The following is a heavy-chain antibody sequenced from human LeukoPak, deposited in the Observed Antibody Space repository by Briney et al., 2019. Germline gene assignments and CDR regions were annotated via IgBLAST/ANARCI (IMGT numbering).Heavy chain of an antibody. V-gene: IGHV1-8*03. Sequence: ASVKVSCKASGYTFTSYDINWVRQATGQGLEWMGWMNPNSGNTGYAQKFQGRVTITRNTSISTAYMELSSLRSEDTAVYYCASHPPPTTVTDGYWGQGTLVTVSS. CDR1: GYTFTSYD. J-gene: IGHJ4*02. D-gene: IGHD4-17*01. CDR3: ASHPPPTTVTDGY. CDR2: MNPNSGNT.